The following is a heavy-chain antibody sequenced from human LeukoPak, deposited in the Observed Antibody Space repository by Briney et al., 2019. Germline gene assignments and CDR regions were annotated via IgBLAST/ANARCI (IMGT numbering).Heavy chain of an antibody. CDR2: IRYDGSNK. CDR3: ARRPYGSGRYYDY. V-gene: IGHV3-30*02. D-gene: IGHD3-10*01. CDR1: GFTFSSYG. J-gene: IGHJ4*02. Sequence: PGGSLRLSCAASGFTFSSYGMHWVRQAPGKGLEWVAFIRYDGSNKYYADSVKGRFTISRDNSKNTLYLQMYSLRAEDTAVYYCARRPYGSGRYYDYWGQGTLVTVSS.